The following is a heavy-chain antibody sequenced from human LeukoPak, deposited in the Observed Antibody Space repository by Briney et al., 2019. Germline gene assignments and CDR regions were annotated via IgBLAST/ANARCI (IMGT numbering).Heavy chain of an antibody. D-gene: IGHD6-13*01. J-gene: IGHJ4*02. Sequence: GASVKVSCKTSGYTFTGYDINWVRQAPGQGREGMGWMKSNSGDTHFAQKFQGRVTMTRNTSISTAFMELSSLRSEDTAVYYCARGEYSSSWYPFDYWGQGSLVTVSS. CDR3: ARGEYSSSWYPFDY. V-gene: IGHV1-8*01. CDR2: MKSNSGDT. CDR1: GYTFTGYD.